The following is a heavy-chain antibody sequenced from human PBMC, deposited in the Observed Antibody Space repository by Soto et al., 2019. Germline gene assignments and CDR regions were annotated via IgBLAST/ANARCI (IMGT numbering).Heavy chain of an antibody. D-gene: IGHD3-10*01. Sequence: LQLQESGPGLVKSSETLSLTCTVSGGSISSTNDYWGCIRQPPGKGLEWIGSIHYSGSTYYHPSLKRRVTISVDTSKNQFSQKLGSVTASDTAVYYCARTYYGSGSYGYWGQGTLVTVSS. V-gene: IGHV4-39*01. CDR3: ARTYYGSGSYGY. CDR1: GGSISSTNDY. CDR2: IHYSGST. J-gene: IGHJ4*02.